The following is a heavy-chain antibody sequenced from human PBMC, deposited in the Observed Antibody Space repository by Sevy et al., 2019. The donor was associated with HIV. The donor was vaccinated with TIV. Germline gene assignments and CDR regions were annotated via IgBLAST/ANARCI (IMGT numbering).Heavy chain of an antibody. CDR1: GFSFSHAW. D-gene: IGHD2-8*02. Sequence: GGSLRLSCAASGFSFSHAWMTWVRQAPGKGLEWVGRIKSKPDGGTIDYAAPVKGRFTISRDDSTNTLYLQMNSLKTEDTAVYYCSTDPIIVLLVTDGMDVWGQGTTVTVSS. CDR2: IKSKPDGGTI. J-gene: IGHJ6*02. V-gene: IGHV3-15*01. CDR3: STDPIIVLLVTDGMDV.